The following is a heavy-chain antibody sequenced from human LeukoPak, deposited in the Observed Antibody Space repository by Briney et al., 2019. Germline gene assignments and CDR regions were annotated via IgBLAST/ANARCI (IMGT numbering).Heavy chain of an antibody. CDR2: IYTSGST. J-gene: IGHJ5*02. Sequence: SETLSLTCTVSGGSISSGSYYWSWIRQPAGKGLEWIGRIYTSGSTNYNPSLKSRVTISVDTSKNQFSLKLSSVTAADTAVYYCARLKAVAGTIWFDPWGQGTLVTVSS. D-gene: IGHD6-19*01. CDR1: GGSISSGSYY. V-gene: IGHV4-61*02. CDR3: ARLKAVAGTIWFDP.